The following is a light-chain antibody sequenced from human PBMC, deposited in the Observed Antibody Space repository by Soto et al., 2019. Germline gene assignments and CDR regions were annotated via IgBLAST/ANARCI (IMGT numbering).Light chain of an antibody. CDR3: QQHNDWPLT. Sequence: EIVMTQSPATLSVSPGERVTLSCRASQSVSNNLAWYQQKPGQAPRLLIYGATATATGIPARFSGSGSGTEFTLNISSLQSEDFAVYYSQQHNDWPLTFGGGTKVEIK. CDR2: GAT. V-gene: IGKV3-15*01. J-gene: IGKJ4*01. CDR1: QSVSNN.